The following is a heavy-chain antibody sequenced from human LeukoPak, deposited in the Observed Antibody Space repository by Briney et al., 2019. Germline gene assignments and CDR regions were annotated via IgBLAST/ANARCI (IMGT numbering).Heavy chain of an antibody. CDR3: ARDYSTSYYYGMDV. Sequence: GGSLRLSCAASGFTFSDYYMSWLRQAPGTGLEWVSYISSSGSTIYYADPVKGRFTISRDNAKNSLYLQMNSLRAEDTAVYYCARDYSTSYYYGMDVWGQGTTVTVSS. J-gene: IGHJ6*02. V-gene: IGHV3-11*01. CDR2: ISSSGSTI. D-gene: IGHD4-11*01. CDR1: GFTFSDYY.